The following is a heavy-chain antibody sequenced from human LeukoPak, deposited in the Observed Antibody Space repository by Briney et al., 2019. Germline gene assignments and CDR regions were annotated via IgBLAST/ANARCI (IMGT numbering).Heavy chain of an antibody. J-gene: IGHJ4*02. CDR2: FDPEDGET. D-gene: IGHD2-8*01. CDR3: ARDAYCTNGVCYVNDFDY. V-gene: IGHV1-24*01. CDR1: GYTLTELS. Sequence: ASVKVSCKVSGYTLTELSMHWVRQAPGKGLEWMGGFDPEDGETIYAQKFQGRVTMTEDTSTDTAYMELSSLRSEDTAVYYCARDAYCTNGVCYVNDFDYWGQGTLVTVSS.